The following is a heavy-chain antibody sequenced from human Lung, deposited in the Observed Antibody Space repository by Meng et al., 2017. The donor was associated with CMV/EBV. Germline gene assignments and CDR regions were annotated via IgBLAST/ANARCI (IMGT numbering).Heavy chain of an antibody. CDR3: ARARGTTAASGTNWFDP. Sequence: ASVKVSXKASGGTFSSYAISWVRQAPGQGLEWMGWINPNSGGTNYAQKFQGRVTMTRDTSISTAYMELSRLRSDDTAVYFCARARGTTAASGTNWFDPWGQGXLVTVSS. CDR1: GGTFSSYA. CDR2: INPNSGGT. V-gene: IGHV1-2*02. D-gene: IGHD6-13*01. J-gene: IGHJ5*02.